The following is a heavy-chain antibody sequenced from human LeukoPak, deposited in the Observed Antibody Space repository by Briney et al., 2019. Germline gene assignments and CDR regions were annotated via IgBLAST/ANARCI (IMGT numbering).Heavy chain of an antibody. J-gene: IGHJ4*02. CDR2: LWYDGSNQ. CDR1: GFTFSRYG. Sequence: GGSLRLSCAASGFTFSRYGMHWVRQAPGKGLEWVAGLWYDGSNQKYADSVKGRFTISRDNSKNTLSVQMNSLRAEDTAVYYCARSTGLSGSGGHPLDYWGQGSLVTVSS. V-gene: IGHV3-33*08. D-gene: IGHD2-15*01. CDR3: ARSTGLSGSGGHPLDY.